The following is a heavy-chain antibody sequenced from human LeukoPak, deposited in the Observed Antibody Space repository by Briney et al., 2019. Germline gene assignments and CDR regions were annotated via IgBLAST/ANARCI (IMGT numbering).Heavy chain of an antibody. V-gene: IGHV3-74*01. D-gene: IGHD3-3*01. CDR2: INSDARNT. J-gene: IGHJ3*02. CDR1: GFTFSSYW. Sequence: GGSLRLSCAASGFTFSSYWMYWVRQARGKGLVWVSRINSDARNTNYADSVQGRFTISRDNAKNTLYLQMNSLRVEDTAVYYCASGIGVGDSFDIWGQGTMVTVSS. CDR3: ASGIGVGDSFDI.